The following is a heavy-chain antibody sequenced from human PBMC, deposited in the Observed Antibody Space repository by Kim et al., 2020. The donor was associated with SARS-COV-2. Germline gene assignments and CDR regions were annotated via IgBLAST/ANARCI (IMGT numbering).Heavy chain of an antibody. J-gene: IGHJ4*02. CDR3: AREEYSSGWYYFGTSDY. D-gene: IGHD6-19*01. Sequence: ASVKVSCKASGYTFTGYYMHWVRQAPGQGLEWMGRINPNSGGTNYAQKFQGRVTMTRDTSISTAYMELSRLRSDDTAVYYCAREEYSSGWYYFGTSDYWGQGTLVTVSS. CDR2: INPNSGGT. CDR1: GYTFTGYY. V-gene: IGHV1-2*06.